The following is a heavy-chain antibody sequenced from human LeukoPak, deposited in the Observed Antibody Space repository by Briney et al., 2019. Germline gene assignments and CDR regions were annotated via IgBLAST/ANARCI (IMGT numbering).Heavy chain of an antibody. D-gene: IGHD6-25*01. V-gene: IGHV3-21*01. CDR1: GSNFDSFE. Sequence: GGSLRLSCAASGSNFDSFEMNWVRQAPGKGLEWVASISTVSTYTFYAESLKGRISISRDNAKNSLILQMSSLRADDTAVYYCTRDGSGFYYYYYMDVWGKGTTVTVSS. CDR2: ISTVSTYT. CDR3: TRDGSGFYYYYYMDV. J-gene: IGHJ6*03.